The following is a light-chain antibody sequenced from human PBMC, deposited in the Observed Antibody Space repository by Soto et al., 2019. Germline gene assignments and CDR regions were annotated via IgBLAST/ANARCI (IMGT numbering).Light chain of an antibody. Sequence: EIVLTKSPGTLSLSPGERGTLSFRPSQSVDSTYLTWYQQKPGQAPRLLIYGASGRATGIPDRFSGSGYGTDFTLTISRLEPEDFAVYFCQYYDTFRTFGQGIKVDSK. CDR1: QSVDSTY. J-gene: IGKJ1*01. CDR2: GAS. CDR3: QYYDTFRT. V-gene: IGKV3-20*01.